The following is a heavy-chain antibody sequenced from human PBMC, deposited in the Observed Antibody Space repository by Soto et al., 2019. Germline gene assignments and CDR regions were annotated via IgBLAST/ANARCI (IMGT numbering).Heavy chain of an antibody. D-gene: IGHD1-1*01. V-gene: IGHV4-61*01. CDR3: ARDRVVPTRTAYDYYAMAV. J-gene: IGHJ6*02. CDR1: GGSVSSGSYH. Sequence: ETLCLTCTGSGGSVSSGSYHWSWIRQPPGKGLEWIGHIHYSGNTNYNPSLKSRVTISVDTSKNQLSLKVSSVTAADTAIYYCARDRVVPTRTAYDYYAMAVWGRGTTVTVSS. CDR2: IHYSGNT.